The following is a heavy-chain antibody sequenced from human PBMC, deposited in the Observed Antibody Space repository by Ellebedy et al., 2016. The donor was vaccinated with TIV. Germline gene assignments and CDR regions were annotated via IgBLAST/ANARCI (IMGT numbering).Heavy chain of an antibody. V-gene: IGHV3-48*02. J-gene: IGHJ4*02. CDR2: ISGSSSTI. D-gene: IGHD2/OR15-2a*01. CDR3: FLRIRRGY. CDR1: GFTFTSYS. Sequence: GESLKISCAASGFTFTSYSMNWVRQAPGKGLEWVSYISGSSSTIHYAVSVKGRFTISRDNAKNSLYLQMNSLRDEDTAVYYCFLRIRRGYWGQGTLVTVSS.